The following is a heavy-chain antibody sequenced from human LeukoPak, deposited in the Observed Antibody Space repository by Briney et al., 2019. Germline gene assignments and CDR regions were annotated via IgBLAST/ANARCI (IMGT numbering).Heavy chain of an antibody. CDR1: GYTFTSYG. D-gene: IGHD3-10*01. Sequence: ASVKVSCKASGYTFTSYGISWVRQAPGQGLEWMGWISAYNGNTNYAQKLQGRVTMTVDTSTSTAYMELSSLRSGDMAVYYCARDLVSGSGSYAGYFDYWGQGTLVTVSS. V-gene: IGHV1-18*03. CDR3: ARDLVSGSGSYAGYFDY. J-gene: IGHJ4*02. CDR2: ISAYNGNT.